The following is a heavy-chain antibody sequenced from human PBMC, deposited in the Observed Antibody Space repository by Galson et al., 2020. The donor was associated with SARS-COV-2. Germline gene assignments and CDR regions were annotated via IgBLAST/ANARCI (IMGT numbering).Heavy chain of an antibody. Sequence: SETLSLTCAVYGGSFSGYYWSWIRQPPGKGLEWIGEINHSGSTNYNPSLKSRVTISVDTSKNQFSLKLSSVTAADTAVYYCARVGGLHGSGTGYYYYDGMDVWGQGTTVTVSS. J-gene: IGHJ6*02. CDR1: GGSFSGYY. V-gene: IGHV4-34*01. CDR2: INHSGST. CDR3: ARVGGLHGSGTGYYYYDGMDV. D-gene: IGHD3-10*01.